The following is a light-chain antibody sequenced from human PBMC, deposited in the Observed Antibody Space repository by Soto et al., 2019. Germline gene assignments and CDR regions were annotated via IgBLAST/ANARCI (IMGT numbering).Light chain of an antibody. CDR2: EVR. J-gene: IGLJ1*01. CDR1: ASDVGAYDY. V-gene: IGLV2-14*01. Sequence: QSALTQPASVSGSPGQSITISCTGTASDVGAYDYVSWYQHHPGKPPKLLIFEVRDRPSGVSNRFSGSKSGNTASLTISGLQHEDEADYFCSSSTSSSTLVFGTVTKVTVL. CDR3: SSSTSSSTLV.